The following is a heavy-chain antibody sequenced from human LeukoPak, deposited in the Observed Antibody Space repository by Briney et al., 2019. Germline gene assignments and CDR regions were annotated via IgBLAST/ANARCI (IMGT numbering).Heavy chain of an antibody. CDR3: ARGPLKRITMVRGVTNWFDP. CDR2: ISAYNGNT. CDR1: GYTSSDYG. Sequence: ASVKVSCKSSGYTSSDYGISWVRQAPGQGLEWMGWISAYNGNTNYAQKLQGRVTMTTDTSTSTAYMELRSLRSDDTAVYYCARGPLKRITMVRGVTNWFDPWGQGTLVTVSS. D-gene: IGHD3-10*01. J-gene: IGHJ5*02. V-gene: IGHV1-18*01.